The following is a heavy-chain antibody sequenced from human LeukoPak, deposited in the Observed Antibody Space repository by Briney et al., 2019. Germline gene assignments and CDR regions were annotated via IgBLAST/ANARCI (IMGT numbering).Heavy chain of an antibody. CDR3: ARSKGSRNWFDP. Sequence: LGESLKISCKGSGYSFTSYWIVWVRQMPGKGLELMGIIYPGDSDTRYSPSFQGQVTFSADKSISTAYLQWSSLKASDTAMYYCARSKGSRNWFDPWGQGTLVTVSS. CDR1: GYSFTSYW. V-gene: IGHV5-51*01. J-gene: IGHJ5*02. CDR2: IYPGDSDT. D-gene: IGHD1-26*01.